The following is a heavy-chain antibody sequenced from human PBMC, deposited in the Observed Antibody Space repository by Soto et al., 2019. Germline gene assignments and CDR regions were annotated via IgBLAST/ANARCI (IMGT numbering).Heavy chain of an antibody. J-gene: IGHJ4*02. CDR2: IFWDSDRM. D-gene: IGHD2-21*01. CDR1: GCTLLDNS. CDR3: TRTKNIGDVEY. V-gene: IGHV3-9*01. Sequence: LCLTCVASGCTLLDNSWHWWSQEPAKGVEWDTGIFWDSDRMYYAESVESRFFISRDNAENWLSLKMTTLTDDDTALYYCTRTKNIGDVEYLGQGTMVTVSS.